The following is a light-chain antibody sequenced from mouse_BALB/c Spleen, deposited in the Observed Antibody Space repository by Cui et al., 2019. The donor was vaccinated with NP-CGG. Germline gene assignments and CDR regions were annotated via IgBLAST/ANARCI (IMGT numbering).Light chain of an antibody. J-gene: IGLJ1*01. V-gene: IGLV1*01. CDR3: ALWYSNHWV. Sequence: QAVVTQESALTTSPGETVTLTCRSSTGAVTTSNYANWVQEKPDHLFTGLIGGTNNRPPGVPARFSGFLIGGKAALTITGAQTEDEAIYFCALWYSNHWVFGGGTKLTVL. CDR2: GTN. CDR1: TGAVTTSNY.